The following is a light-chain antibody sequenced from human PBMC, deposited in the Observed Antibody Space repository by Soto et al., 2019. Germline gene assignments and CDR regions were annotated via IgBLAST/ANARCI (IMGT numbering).Light chain of an antibody. Sequence: SYELTQPPSVSVAPGQTARITCGGANIGSKSVHWYRQRPGQAPVLVVFDDSDRPSGIPERFSGSNSGKTATLTISRVEGGDEADYYCQVWASDSDNWVFGGGTKLTVL. J-gene: IGLJ3*02. CDR3: QVWASDSDNWV. V-gene: IGLV3-21*02. CDR2: DDS. CDR1: NIGSKS.